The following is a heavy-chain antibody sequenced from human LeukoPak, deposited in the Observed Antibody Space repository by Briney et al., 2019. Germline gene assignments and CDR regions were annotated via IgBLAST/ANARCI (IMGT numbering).Heavy chain of an antibody. CDR2: INSDGSST. CDR1: ELTFSSYW. Sequence: GGSLRLSCAASELTFSSYWMHWVRQAPGKGLVWVSRINSDGSSTTYADSVKGRFTISRDNAKNTLYLQMNSLRAEDTAVYYCARCDSSSCYTGFDPWGQGTLVTVSS. J-gene: IGHJ5*02. V-gene: IGHV3-74*01. D-gene: IGHD2-2*02. CDR3: ARCDSSSCYTGFDP.